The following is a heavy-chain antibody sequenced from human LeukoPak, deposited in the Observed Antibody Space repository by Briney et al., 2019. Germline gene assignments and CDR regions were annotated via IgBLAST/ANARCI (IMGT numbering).Heavy chain of an antibody. D-gene: IGHD5-18*01. V-gene: IGHV3-7*01. J-gene: IGHJ3*02. CDR1: GFTFSIYW. Sequence: GGSLRLSCAASGFTFSIYWMSWLRQAPGKGLEWVANIKQDGSEMYYVDSLKGRFTISRDNAKNSLYLQMNSLRAEDTALYYCARGRGYSHGWPVDAFDIWGQGTMVTVSS. CDR3: ARGRGYSHGWPVDAFDI. CDR2: IKQDGSEM.